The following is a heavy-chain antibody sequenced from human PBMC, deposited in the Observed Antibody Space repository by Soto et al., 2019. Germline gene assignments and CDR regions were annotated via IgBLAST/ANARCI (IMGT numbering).Heavy chain of an antibody. CDR3: ARVCSRYCSGGSCYPCYYGMDV. D-gene: IGHD2-15*01. V-gene: IGHV4-30-2*01. J-gene: IGHJ6*02. CDR1: GGSISSGGYS. CDR2: IYHSGST. Sequence: SETLSLTCAVSGGSISSGGYSWSWIRQPPGKGLEWIGYIYHSGSTYYNPSLKSRVTISVDRSKNQFSLKLSSVTAADTAVYYCARVCSRYCSGGSCYPCYYGMDVWGQGTTVTVSS.